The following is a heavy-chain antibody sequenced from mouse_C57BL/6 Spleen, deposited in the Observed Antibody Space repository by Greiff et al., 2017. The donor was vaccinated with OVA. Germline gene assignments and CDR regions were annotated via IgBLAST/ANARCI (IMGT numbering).Heavy chain of an antibody. CDR1: GFTFSDYG. D-gene: IGHD2-3*01. CDR2: ISSGSSTI. Sequence: EVQRVESGGGLVKPGGSLKLSCAASGFTFSDYGMHWVRQAPEKGLEWVAYISSGSSTIYYADTVKGRFTISRDNAKNTLFLQMTSLRSEDTAMYYCARGGDGYYFAWFAYWGQGTLVTVSA. J-gene: IGHJ3*01. CDR3: ARGGDGYYFAWFAY. V-gene: IGHV5-17*01.